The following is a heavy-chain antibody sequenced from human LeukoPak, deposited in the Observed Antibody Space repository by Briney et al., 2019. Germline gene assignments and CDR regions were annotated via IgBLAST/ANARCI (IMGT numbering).Heavy chain of an antibody. CDR1: GDSFSSHY. D-gene: IGHD4-17*01. CDR3: ARDLVTVTKGFDI. J-gene: IGHJ3*02. CDR2: ISYIGST. Sequence: SEALSPTCTVSGDSFSSHYWSWIRQPPGKGLEWIGYISYIGSTNYNPSLKSRVTISIDTSKNQFSLKLSSVTAADTAVYYCARDLVTVTKGFDIWGQGTMVSVSS. V-gene: IGHV4-59*11.